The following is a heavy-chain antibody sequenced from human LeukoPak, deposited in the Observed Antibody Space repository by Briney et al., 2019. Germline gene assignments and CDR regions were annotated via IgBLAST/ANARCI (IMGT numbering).Heavy chain of an antibody. CDR1: GFTFSNYP. Sequence: GGSLRLSCAASGFTFSNYPMTWVRQASGKGLEWVSAISGSSDSIKYADSVKGRFTMSRDNSKNTLYLRMNSLRAEDTAVYYCAKDWRADYWGQGTLVTVSS. J-gene: IGHJ4*02. CDR2: ISGSSDSI. V-gene: IGHV3-23*01. CDR3: AKDWRADY.